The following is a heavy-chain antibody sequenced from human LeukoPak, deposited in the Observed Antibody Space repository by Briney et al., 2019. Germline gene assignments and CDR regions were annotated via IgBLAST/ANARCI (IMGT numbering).Heavy chain of an antibody. CDR1: GASISSYY. J-gene: IGHJ4*02. Sequence: SETLSLTCTVSGASISSYYWGWIRQPPGKGLEWIGYIYNSGSTNYKPSLKSRVTISVDTSKNQFSLKLSSVTAADTAVYYCARLRPPFDYWGQGTLVTVSS. CDR3: ARLRPPFDY. D-gene: IGHD4-17*01. CDR2: IYNSGST. V-gene: IGHV4-59*01.